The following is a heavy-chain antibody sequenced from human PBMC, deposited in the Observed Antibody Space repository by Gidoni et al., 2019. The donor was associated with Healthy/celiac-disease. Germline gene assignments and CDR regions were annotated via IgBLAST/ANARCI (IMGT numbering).Heavy chain of an antibody. V-gene: IGHV6-1*01. CDR1: GHSVSIHSAA. D-gene: IGHD3-22*01. Sequence: VQLQQSGPGLVKPSQPLSLTFAISGHSVSIHSAAWNWIRQSPSRGLEWLGRTYYRYKWYNDYAVSVKSRITINPDTAKNQLSLQLNSVTPEDTAVYYCARDYYDSSGYSSFDYWGQGTLVTVSS. J-gene: IGHJ4*02. CDR2: TYYRYKWYN. CDR3: ARDYYDSSGYSSFDY.